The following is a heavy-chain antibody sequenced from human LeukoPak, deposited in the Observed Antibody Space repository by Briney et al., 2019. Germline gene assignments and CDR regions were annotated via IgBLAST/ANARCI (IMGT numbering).Heavy chain of an antibody. D-gene: IGHD7-27*01. CDR3: ATFDTQLGIEPVFDY. J-gene: IGHJ4*02. CDR2: INHNSGGT. V-gene: IGHV1-2*02. Sequence: GASVKVSCKASGYTFTGYYMHWVRQAPGQGLEWMGWINHNSGGTNYAQKFQGRVTMTRDTSISTAYMELSRLRSDDTAVYYCATFDTQLGIEPVFDYWGQGTLVTVSS. CDR1: GYTFTGYY.